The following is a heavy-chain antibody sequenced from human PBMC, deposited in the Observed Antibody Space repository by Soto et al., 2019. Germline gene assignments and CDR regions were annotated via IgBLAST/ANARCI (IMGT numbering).Heavy chain of an antibody. D-gene: IGHD3-16*02. CDR2: IHDTGRT. Sequence: SETLSLTCTVSGDSLSTYYWSWIRQPAGERLEWIGRIHDTGRTNYNPSLKSRVTMSVDTSKNQFSLRVNSVTAADTAVYYCARESVSGTYRFDSWGQGTLVTVSS. V-gene: IGHV4-4*07. CDR1: GDSLSTYY. J-gene: IGHJ4*02. CDR3: ARESVSGTYRFDS.